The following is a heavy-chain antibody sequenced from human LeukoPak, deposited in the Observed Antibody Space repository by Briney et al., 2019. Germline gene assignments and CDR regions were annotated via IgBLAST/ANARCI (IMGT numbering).Heavy chain of an antibody. CDR3: AREAPSRLRSDYFDY. D-gene: IGHD3-3*01. J-gene: IGHJ4*02. CDR1: GFTFSNYW. CDR2: VKKDASEK. V-gene: IGHV3-7*01. Sequence: GGSLRLSCTASGFTFSNYWMNWVRQAPGKGLEWVASVKKDASEKKYADSVKGRFTISRDNADNSLYLQMNSLRVEDTAVYYSAREAPSRLRSDYFDYWGQGTLVTVSS.